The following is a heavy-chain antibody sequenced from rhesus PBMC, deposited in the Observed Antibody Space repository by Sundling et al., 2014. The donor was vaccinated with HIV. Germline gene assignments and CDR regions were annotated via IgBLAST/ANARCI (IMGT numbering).Heavy chain of an antibody. J-gene: IGHJ2*01. V-gene: IGHV4S10*01. CDR2: IYGFTTST. CDR1: GGSITDIYR. CDR3: TRDPTWYFDL. Sequence: QVQLQESGPGVVKPSETLSLTCAVSGGSITDIYRWSWIRQPPGKRLEWIGYIYGFTTSTNYNPSLKSRVTISKDTSKNQFSLKLTSVTAADTAVYYCTRDPTWYFDLWGPGTPITVSS.